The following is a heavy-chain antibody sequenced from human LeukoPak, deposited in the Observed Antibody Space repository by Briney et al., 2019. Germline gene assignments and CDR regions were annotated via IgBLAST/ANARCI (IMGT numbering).Heavy chain of an antibody. CDR2: ISGSGGST. D-gene: IGHD4-17*01. V-gene: IGHV3-23*01. J-gene: IGHJ4*02. CDR3: ARGDYGDQYYFDY. Sequence: GGSLRLSCAASGFTFSSYAMSWVRQAPGKGLEWVSAISGSGGSTYYADSVKGRFTISRDNSKNTLYLQMNSLRAEDTAVYYCARGDYGDQYYFDYWGQGTLVTVSS. CDR1: GFTFSSYA.